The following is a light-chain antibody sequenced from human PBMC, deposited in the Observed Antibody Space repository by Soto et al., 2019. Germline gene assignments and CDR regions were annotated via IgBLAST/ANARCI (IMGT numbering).Light chain of an antibody. CDR3: SSYAGTYTDV. CDR2: DVS. J-gene: IGLJ1*01. V-gene: IGLV2-11*01. CDR1: SSDVGGYNY. Sequence: QSVLTQPRSVSGSAGQSVTISCTGTSSDVGGYNYVSWYQHHPGKAPKLMIYDVSKRPSGVPDRFSGSKSCNTASLTISGLQAEDEDDYYCSSYAGTYTDVFGTGTKVTVL.